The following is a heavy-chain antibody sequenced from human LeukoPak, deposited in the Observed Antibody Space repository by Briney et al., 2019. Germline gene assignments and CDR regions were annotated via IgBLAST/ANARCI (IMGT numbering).Heavy chain of an antibody. CDR1: GFTFRSYW. J-gene: IGHJ4*02. V-gene: IGHV3-7*01. CDR3: VGSGGY. CDR2: IKQDGSRK. Sequence: GGSLSLSCAVSGFTFRSYWMSWVRQAPGKGLEWVANIKQDGSRKYYVDSVKGRLTISRDNAKNSLYLQMSSLRAEDTAVYYCVGSGGYWGQGTLVTVSS. D-gene: IGHD3-10*01.